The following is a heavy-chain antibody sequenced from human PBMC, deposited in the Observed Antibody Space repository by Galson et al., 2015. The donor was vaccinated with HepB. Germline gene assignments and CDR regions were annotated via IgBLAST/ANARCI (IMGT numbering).Heavy chain of an antibody. CDR1: GFTFSSYA. CDR3: ARDCYYDSSGYPPGSSNWFDP. D-gene: IGHD3-22*01. Sequence: SLRLSCAASGFTFSSYAMHWVRQAPGKGLEWVAVISYDGSNKYYADSVKGRFTISRDNSKNTLYLQMNSLRAEDTAVYYCARDCYYDSSGYPPGSSNWFDPWGQGTLVTVSS. J-gene: IGHJ5*02. CDR2: ISYDGSNK. V-gene: IGHV3-30-3*01.